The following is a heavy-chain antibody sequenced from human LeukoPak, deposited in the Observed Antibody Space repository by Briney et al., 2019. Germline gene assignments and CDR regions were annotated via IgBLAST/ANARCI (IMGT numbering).Heavy chain of an antibody. J-gene: IGHJ6*02. CDR2: MSGSGGST. V-gene: IGHV3-23*01. CDR1: GFTFSSYA. CDR3: AKPPYSNSMYYYGMDV. Sequence: GGSLRLSCAASGFTFSSYAMSWVRQAPGKGLEWVSAMSGSGGSTYYADSVKGRFTISRDNSKNTLYLQMNSLRAEDTAVYYCAKPPYSNSMYYYGMDVWGQGTTVTVSS. D-gene: IGHD4-4*01.